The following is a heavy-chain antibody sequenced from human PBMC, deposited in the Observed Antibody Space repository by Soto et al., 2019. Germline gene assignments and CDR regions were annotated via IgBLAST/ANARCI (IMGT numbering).Heavy chain of an antibody. CDR2: VLPFLDIT. Sequence: QVQLVQSGSEVKKPGSSVRVSCKTSGDTFSIYTISWVRQAPGQGLEWMGRVLPFLDITSYSQRFQGRVTITADRSTTTASMELTSLRSEDTTLYYCARDRDNSNWPNFASWGQGTLVTVS. CDR3: ARDRDNSNWPNFAS. V-gene: IGHV1-69*02. CDR1: GDTFSIYT. D-gene: IGHD6-13*01. J-gene: IGHJ4*02.